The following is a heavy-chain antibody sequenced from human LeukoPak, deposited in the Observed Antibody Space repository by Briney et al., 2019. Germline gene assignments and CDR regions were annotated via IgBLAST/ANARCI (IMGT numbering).Heavy chain of an antibody. CDR1: GFTISSNY. CDR2: IYNSGGT. Sequence: GESLRLSCAASGFTISSNYMSWVRQAPGKGLEWVSAIYNSGGTYYADSVKGRFTISRDNSKNTVSLQMNSLRAEDTAVYYCARASFWLDYSGYYFDSWGQGTLVTVSS. D-gene: IGHD2-15*01. V-gene: IGHV3-66*01. J-gene: IGHJ4*02. CDR3: ARASFWLDYSGYYFDS.